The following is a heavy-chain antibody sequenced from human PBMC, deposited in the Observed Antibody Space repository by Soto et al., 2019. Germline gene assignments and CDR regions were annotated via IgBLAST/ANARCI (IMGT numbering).Heavy chain of an antibody. J-gene: IGHJ4*02. V-gene: IGHV3-21*02. D-gene: IGHD4-17*01. CDR1: GFTFSAYT. Sequence: EVQLVESGGGLVKPGGSLRLSCAASGFTFSAYTMNWVRQAPGKGLEWVSSLDPSSTYISYADSVKGPFNLSRDNAKNTLFLPLNSLRADDTALYYCVRGPYGDYYSWGQGTRVTVSS. CDR2: LDPSSTYI. CDR3: VRGPYGDYYS.